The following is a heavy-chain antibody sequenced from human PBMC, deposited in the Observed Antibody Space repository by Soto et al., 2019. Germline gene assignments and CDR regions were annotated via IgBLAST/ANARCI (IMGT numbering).Heavy chain of an antibody. D-gene: IGHD6-13*01. Sequence: SETLSLTCTVTGGSISCYYWSWMRQPPGKGLEWIGYIYYSGSTNYNPSLKSRVTISVDTSKNQFSLKLSSVTAADTAVYYCARSYSSSWYRGHDAFDIWGQGTMVT. V-gene: IGHV4-59*08. CDR1: GGSISCYY. CDR2: IYYSGST. J-gene: IGHJ3*02. CDR3: ARSYSSSWYRGHDAFDI.